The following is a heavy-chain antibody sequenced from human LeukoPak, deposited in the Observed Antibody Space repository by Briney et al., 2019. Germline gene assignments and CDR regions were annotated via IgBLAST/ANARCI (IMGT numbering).Heavy chain of an antibody. CDR3: AREAGWDKFDY. J-gene: IGHJ4*02. CDR2: IKPDGNEK. V-gene: IGHV3-7*05. D-gene: IGHD6-19*01. CDR1: GFTFSSYW. Sequence: GGSLRLSCAASGFTFSSYWMSWVRQAPGKGLEWVVNIKPDGNEKYNVDSAKGRFTISRDDAKNSLYLQINSLRADDTAMYYCAREAGWDKFDYWGQGTLVTVSS.